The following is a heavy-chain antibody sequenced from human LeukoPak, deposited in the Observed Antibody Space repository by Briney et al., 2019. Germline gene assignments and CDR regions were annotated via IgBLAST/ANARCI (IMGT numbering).Heavy chain of an antibody. D-gene: IGHD3-3*01. CDR1: GGSISSYY. CDR3: ARGSDFWSGYYPYNWFDP. V-gene: IGHV4-59*01. J-gene: IGHJ5*02. CDR2: IYYSGST. Sequence: SETLSLTCTVSGGSISSYYWSWIRQPPGKGLEWSGYIYYSGSTNYNPSLKSRVTISVDTSKNQFSLKLSSVTAADTAVYYCARGSDFWSGYYPYNWFDPWGQGTLVTVSS.